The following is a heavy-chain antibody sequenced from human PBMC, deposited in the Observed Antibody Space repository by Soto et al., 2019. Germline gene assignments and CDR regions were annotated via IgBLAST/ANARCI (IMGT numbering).Heavy chain of an antibody. Sequence: QVQLQESGPGLVKPSETLSLTCTVSGGSISSYYWSWIRQPPGKGLQWIGYIYYSGITNYNPSLKSGVTISVDTSKNQFSLKLSSVTAADTAVYYCARYRSNDYYGMDVWGQGTTVTVSS. CDR2: IYYSGIT. D-gene: IGHD1-26*01. CDR3: ARYRSNDYYGMDV. J-gene: IGHJ6*02. CDR1: GGSISSYY. V-gene: IGHV4-59*01.